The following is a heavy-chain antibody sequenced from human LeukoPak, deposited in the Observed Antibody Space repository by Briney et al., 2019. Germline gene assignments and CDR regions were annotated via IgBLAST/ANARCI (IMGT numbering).Heavy chain of an antibody. Sequence: PSETLSLTCTVSGGSISSSSYYWVWVRQPPGKGLEWIGSIFYSGSTYYNPYLKSRATISLDTSKNQFSLKLSSVTAADTAMYYCERQAGSSYGYVGYYFDSWGQGTLVTVSS. CDR2: IFYSGST. CDR3: ERQAGSSYGYVGYYFDS. J-gene: IGHJ4*02. D-gene: IGHD5-18*01. CDR1: GGSISSSSYY. V-gene: IGHV4-39*01.